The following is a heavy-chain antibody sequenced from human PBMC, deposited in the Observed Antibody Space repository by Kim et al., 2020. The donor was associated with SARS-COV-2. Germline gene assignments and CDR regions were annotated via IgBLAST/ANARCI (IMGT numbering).Heavy chain of an antibody. Sequence: SVKGRFTISRDNAKNSLYLQMNSLRDEDTAVYYCALVDRIGDYGDYVFDYWGQGTLVTVSS. D-gene: IGHD4-17*01. V-gene: IGHV3-48*02. CDR3: ALVDRIGDYGDYVFDY. J-gene: IGHJ4*02.